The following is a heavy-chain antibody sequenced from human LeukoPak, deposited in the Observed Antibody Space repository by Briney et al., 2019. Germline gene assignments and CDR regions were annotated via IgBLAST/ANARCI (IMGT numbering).Heavy chain of an antibody. V-gene: IGHV3-33*01. CDR2: IWYDGSNK. D-gene: IGHD3-10*01. J-gene: IGHJ4*02. CDR1: GFTFSSYG. CDR3: AGDYYGSGSYALDY. Sequence: GRSLRLSCAASGFTFSSYGMHWVRQAPGKGLEWVAVIWYDGSNKYYADSVKGRFTISRDNSKNTLYLQMNSLRAEDTAVYYCAGDYYGSGSYALDYWGQGTLVTVSS.